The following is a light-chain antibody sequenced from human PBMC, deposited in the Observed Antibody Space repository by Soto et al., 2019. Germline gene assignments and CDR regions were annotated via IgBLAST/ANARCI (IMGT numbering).Light chain of an antibody. CDR2: GAS. J-gene: IGKJ1*01. CDR1: QSVSSSF. CDR3: QHYVTSPWA. V-gene: IGKV3-20*01. Sequence: EIVLTQSPGTLSLSPGERATLSCRASQSVSSSFLAWYQQNHGQAPRLLIYGASNRATGIPDRFSGSGSGTDFTLTISRLEPEDFAVYYCQHYVTSPWAFGQGTKVAIE.